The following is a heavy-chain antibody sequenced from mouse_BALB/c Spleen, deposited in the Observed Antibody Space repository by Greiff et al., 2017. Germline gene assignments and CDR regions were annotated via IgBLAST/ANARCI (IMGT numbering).Heavy chain of an antibody. CDR3: ARGVLGDYAMDY. CDR1: GYSFTGYY. Sequence: VQLQQSGPELVKPGASVKISCKASGYSFTGYYMHWVKQSHVKSLEWIGRINPYNGATSYNQNFKDKASLTVDKSSSTAYVELHSLTSEDSAVYYCARGVLGDYAMDYWGQGTSVTVSS. D-gene: IGHD4-1*01. CDR2: INPYNGAT. V-gene: IGHV1-31*01. J-gene: IGHJ4*01.